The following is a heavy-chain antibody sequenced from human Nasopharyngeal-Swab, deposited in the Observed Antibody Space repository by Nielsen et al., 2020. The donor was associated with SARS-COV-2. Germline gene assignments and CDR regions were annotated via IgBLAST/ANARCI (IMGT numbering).Heavy chain of an antibody. CDR2: IYYSGST. V-gene: IGHV4-59*01. D-gene: IGHD6-13*01. Sequence: SETLSLTCTVSGGSISSYYWRGRRQKEGKGKEWIGYIYYSGSTNYDPSLKSRVTISVDTSKNQFSLKLSSVTAADTAVYYCARGPDAAGTYYYYYYYMDVWGKGTTVTVSS. CDR1: GGSISSYY. CDR3: ARGPDAAGTYYYYYYYMDV. J-gene: IGHJ6*03.